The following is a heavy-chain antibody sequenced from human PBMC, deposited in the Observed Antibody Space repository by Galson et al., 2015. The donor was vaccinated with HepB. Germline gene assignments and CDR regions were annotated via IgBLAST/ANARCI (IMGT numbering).Heavy chain of an antibody. CDR2: ISYDGSNK. V-gene: IGHV3-30-3*01. CDR3: ARDQGSTMIVVVTSYFDY. CDR1: GFTFSSYA. Sequence: LRLSCAASGFTFSSYAMHWVRQAPGKGLEWVAVISYDGSNKYYADSVKGRFTISRDNSKNTLYLQMNSLRAEDTAVYYCARDQGSTMIVVVTSYFDYWGQGTLVTVSS. J-gene: IGHJ4*02. D-gene: IGHD3-22*01.